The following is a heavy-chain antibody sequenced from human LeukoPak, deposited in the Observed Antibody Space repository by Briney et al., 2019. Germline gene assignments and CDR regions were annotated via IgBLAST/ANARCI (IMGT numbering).Heavy chain of an antibody. D-gene: IGHD3-22*01. V-gene: IGHV3-21*01. CDR3: ARERALGYYYDSS. CDR1: GLTFSSYS. CDR2: ISSSSSYI. J-gene: IGHJ4*02. Sequence: GGSLRLSCAASGLTFSSYSMNWVRQAPGKGLEWVSSISSSSSYIYYADSVKGRFTISRDNAKNSLYLQMNSLRAEDTAVYYCARERALGYYYDSSWGQGILVTVSS.